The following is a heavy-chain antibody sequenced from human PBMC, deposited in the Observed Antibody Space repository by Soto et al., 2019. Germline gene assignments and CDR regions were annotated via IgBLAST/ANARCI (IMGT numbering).Heavy chain of an antibody. D-gene: IGHD5-12*01. CDR3: AREKGGYDSGGYSFDY. Sequence: SETLSLTCTVSGGSISSYYWSWIRQPPGKGLEWIGYIYYSGSTNYSPYLKSRFTISVDTSKNQFSLKLSSVTAADTAVYYCAREKGGYDSGGYSFDYWGQGTLFTVSS. CDR1: GGSISSYY. J-gene: IGHJ4*02. CDR2: IYYSGST. V-gene: IGHV4-59*01.